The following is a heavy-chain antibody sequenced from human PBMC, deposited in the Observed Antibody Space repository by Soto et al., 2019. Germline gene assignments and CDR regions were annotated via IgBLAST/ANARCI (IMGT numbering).Heavy chain of an antibody. CDR1: GGSISSGDYY. V-gene: IGHV4-30-4*01. Sequence: SETLSLTCTVSGGSISSGDYYWSWIRQPPGKGLEWIGYIYYSGSTYYNPSLKSRVTISVDTSKNQFSLKLSSVTAADTDVYYCARAEVTIFGVAPGMSNNWFDPWGKGTLVTVSS. CDR3: ARAEVTIFGVAPGMSNNWFDP. CDR2: IYYSGST. J-gene: IGHJ5*02. D-gene: IGHD3-3*01.